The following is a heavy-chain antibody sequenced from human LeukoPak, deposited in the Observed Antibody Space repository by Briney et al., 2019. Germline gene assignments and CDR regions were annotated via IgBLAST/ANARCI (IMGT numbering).Heavy chain of an antibody. CDR1: RGSINNYY. CDR2: ISYSGST. V-gene: IGHV4-59*01. D-gene: IGHD3-22*01. CDR3: AREPGFDGSGYLNWFDP. Sequence: SETLSLTCTVSRGSINNYYWSWIRQPPGKGLEWIACISYSGSTKYNPSLKSRVTISVDTSKNQLSLKLSSVTAADTAVYYCAREPGFDGSGYLNWFDPWGQGTLVTVSS. J-gene: IGHJ5*02.